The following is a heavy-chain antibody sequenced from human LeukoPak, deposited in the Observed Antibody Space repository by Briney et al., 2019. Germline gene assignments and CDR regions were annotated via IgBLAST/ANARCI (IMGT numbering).Heavy chain of an antibody. V-gene: IGHV3-23*01. CDR2: ISGSGGAT. J-gene: IGHJ4*02. CDR1: GLTISSYS. D-gene: IGHD3-22*01. CDR3: AKEPYDSSGYSVY. Sequence: GGSLRLSCAASGLTISSYSMNWVRQAPGKGLEWVSAISGSGGATYYADSVKGRFTISRDNSKNTLYLQMNSLRAEDTAVYYCAKEPYDSSGYSVYWGQGTLVTVSS.